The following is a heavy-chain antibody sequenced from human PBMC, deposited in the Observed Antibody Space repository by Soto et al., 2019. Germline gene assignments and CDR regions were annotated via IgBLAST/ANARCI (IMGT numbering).Heavy chain of an antibody. Sequence: SETLSLTCTVSGDSISSPDYYWSWIGQAPGKGLELIGYVYYRGSIYYTPSFESRVSISIDTSKNQFSLRLTSVTAADSAVYFCDRVTFTPNWFDSWGQGILVTVSS. V-gene: IGHV4-30-4*01. D-gene: IGHD3-16*01. CDR1: GDSISSPDYY. CDR3: DRVTFTPNWFDS. CDR2: VYYRGSI. J-gene: IGHJ5*01.